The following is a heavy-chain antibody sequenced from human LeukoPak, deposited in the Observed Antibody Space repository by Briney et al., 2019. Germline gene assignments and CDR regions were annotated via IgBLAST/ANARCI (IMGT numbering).Heavy chain of an antibody. Sequence: SETLSPTCTVSGGSISSGSYYWSWIRQPAGKGLEWIGRIYTSGSTNYNPSLKSRVTISVDTSKNQFSLKLSSVTAADTAVYYCARHEPGYCSSTSCYYSNWFDPWGQGTLVTVSS. D-gene: IGHD2-2*01. J-gene: IGHJ5*02. CDR3: ARHEPGYCSSTSCYYSNWFDP. V-gene: IGHV4-61*02. CDR2: IYTSGST. CDR1: GGSISSGSYY.